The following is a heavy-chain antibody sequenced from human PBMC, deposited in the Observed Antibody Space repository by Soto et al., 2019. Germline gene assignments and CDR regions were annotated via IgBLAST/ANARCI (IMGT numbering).Heavy chain of an antibody. CDR2: IGSVGGDT. J-gene: IGHJ3*02. CDR1: GFIFTNYA. D-gene: IGHD1-20*01. V-gene: IGHV3-23*01. Sequence: GSLRLSCAASGFIFTNYAMSWVRQAPGKGLEWVSTIGSVGGDTYYADSVKGRFTISRDDSKNTLLLQMNSLRAEDTAVYYCVKDRMAYNSVWDPFDIWGQGTMVTVSS. CDR3: VKDRMAYNSVWDPFDI.